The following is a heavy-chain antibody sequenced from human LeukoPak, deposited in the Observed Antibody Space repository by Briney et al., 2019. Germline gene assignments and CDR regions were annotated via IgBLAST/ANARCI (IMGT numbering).Heavy chain of an antibody. V-gene: IGHV4-38-2*02. J-gene: IGHJ4*02. Sequence: PSETLSLTCTVSGYSISSGYYWGWVRQPPGKGLEGIGTIYRSGSTYYNPSLKSRVTISVGTSKNQFSLKLTSVTAADTAMYYCARRPGYSSGWFFDYWGQGTLVTVSS. CDR2: IYRSGST. CDR3: ARRPGYSSGWFFDY. CDR1: GYSISSGYY. D-gene: IGHD6-19*01.